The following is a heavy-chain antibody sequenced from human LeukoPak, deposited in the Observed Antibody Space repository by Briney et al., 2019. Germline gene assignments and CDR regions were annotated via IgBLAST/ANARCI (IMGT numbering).Heavy chain of an antibody. CDR1: GFTVSSNY. V-gene: IGHV3-53*01. CDR2: IYSGGST. J-gene: IGHJ4*02. D-gene: IGHD4-17*01. Sequence: PGGSLILSCAASGFTVSSNYMSWFRQAPAKWLEWGSVIYSGGSTYYSDSVKGRFTISRDNSKNTLYLQMNSLRAEDTAVYYCARDGRYGDYYNDYWGQGTLVTVSS. CDR3: ARDGRYGDYYNDY.